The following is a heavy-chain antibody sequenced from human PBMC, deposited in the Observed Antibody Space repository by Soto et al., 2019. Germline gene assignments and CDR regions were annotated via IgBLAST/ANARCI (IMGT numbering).Heavy chain of an antibody. D-gene: IGHD1-1*01. CDR3: AKERGRNRNFAMDV. Sequence: PGCSLTLSCVVSGLTFRDYGFHWVFQAPGKGLDWVAAISYDGSFVYYVDSVRGRFTISRDNSRNTLDLQMNTLRHEDTAVYYCAKERGRNRNFAMDVWGQGTSVTVSS. V-gene: IGHV3-30*18. J-gene: IGHJ6*02. CDR1: GLTFRDYG. CDR2: ISYDGSFV.